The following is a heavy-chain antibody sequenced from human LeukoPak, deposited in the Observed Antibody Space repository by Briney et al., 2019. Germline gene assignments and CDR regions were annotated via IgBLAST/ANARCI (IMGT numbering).Heavy chain of an antibody. CDR2: IDHRGST. Sequence: PSETLSLTCSVSGGSISTYYWNWIRQPPGQGLEWIGHIDHRGSTNYNPSLRGRVTISVDTSKNQFSLKLRSLTAADTAVYYCASQFVAPNWNDGPAAFDIWGQGTMVTVSS. J-gene: IGHJ3*02. D-gene: IGHD1-1*01. CDR1: GGSISTYY. CDR3: ASQFVAPNWNDGPAAFDI. V-gene: IGHV4-59*08.